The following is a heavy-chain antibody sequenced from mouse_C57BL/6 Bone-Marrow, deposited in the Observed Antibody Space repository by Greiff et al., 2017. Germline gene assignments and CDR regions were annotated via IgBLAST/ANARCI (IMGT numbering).Heavy chain of an antibody. V-gene: IGHV14-4*01. J-gene: IGHJ3*01. Sequence: VQLQQSGAELVRPGASVKLSCTASGFNIKDDYMHWVKQRPEQGLEWIGWIDPENGATEYASKFQGKATITADTYSNTAYLQLSSRTSEDTAFYYYTTNTPQSPFAVWGQGTLVTVSA. CDR1: GFNIKDDY. CDR2: IDPENGAT. D-gene: IGHD6-2*01. CDR3: TTNTPQSPFAV.